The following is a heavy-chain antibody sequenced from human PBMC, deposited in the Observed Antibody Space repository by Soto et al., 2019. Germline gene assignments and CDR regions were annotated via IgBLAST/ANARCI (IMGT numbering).Heavy chain of an antibody. J-gene: IGHJ4*01. CDR3: ASDRGYYDILTGPPPCLGY. D-gene: IGHD3-9*01. Sequence: ASLKVSCKASGYTFTSYGIRWVRQAPGQGLEWMGWISAYNGNTNYAQKLQGRVTMTTDTSTSKAYIELRSLRSDDTAVYYCASDRGYYDILTGPPPCLGYWG. V-gene: IGHV1-18*01. CDR1: GYTFTSYG. CDR2: ISAYNGNT.